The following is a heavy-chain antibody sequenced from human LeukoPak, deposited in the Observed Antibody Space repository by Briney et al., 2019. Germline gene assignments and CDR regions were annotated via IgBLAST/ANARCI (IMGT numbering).Heavy chain of an antibody. J-gene: IGHJ5*02. CDR1: GGSISPYH. CDR3: ARDTWGNCFDP. D-gene: IGHD3-16*01. CDR2: IYYSGST. Sequence: SETLSLTCTVSGGSISPYHWSWIRQPPGKGLEWIGYIYYSGSTKYNPSLKSRVTISLDTSKNQFSLKLSSVTAADTAVYYCARDTWGNCFDPWGQGTLVTVSS. V-gene: IGHV4-59*01.